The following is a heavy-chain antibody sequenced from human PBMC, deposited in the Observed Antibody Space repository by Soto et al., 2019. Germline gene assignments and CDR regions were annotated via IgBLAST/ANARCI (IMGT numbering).Heavy chain of an antibody. Sequence: EVQLLESGGGLVQPGGSLRLSCAASGFTFSSYAMSWVRQAPGKGLEWVSAISGSGGSTYYADSVKGRFTISRDNSKNTLYLQMNSLRAEDTAVYYCAKDRAYCSGGSCYSGPFDYWGQGTLVTVSS. J-gene: IGHJ4*02. D-gene: IGHD2-15*01. CDR1: GFTFSSYA. CDR2: ISGSGGST. V-gene: IGHV3-23*01. CDR3: AKDRAYCSGGSCYSGPFDY.